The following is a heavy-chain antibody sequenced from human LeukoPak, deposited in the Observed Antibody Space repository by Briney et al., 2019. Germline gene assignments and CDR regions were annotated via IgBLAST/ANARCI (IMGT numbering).Heavy chain of an antibody. Sequence: TGGSLRLSCAASGFTFGAYWMSWFRQAPGKGPEWMASIKDDGSAQFYVDSLEGRFTISRDNAKNTLYLQMDTMRVEGTAVYYCARHIVGEQNFDYWSQGTLVTVSS. V-gene: IGHV3-7*01. D-gene: IGHD3-16*02. CDR2: IKDDGSAQ. CDR3: ARHIVGEQNFDY. CDR1: GFTFGAYW. J-gene: IGHJ4*02.